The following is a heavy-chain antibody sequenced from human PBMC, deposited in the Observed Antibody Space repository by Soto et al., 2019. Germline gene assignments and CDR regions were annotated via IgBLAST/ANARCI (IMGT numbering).Heavy chain of an antibody. CDR3: AKMAFGSSSAYY. V-gene: IGHV4-30-4*01. J-gene: IGHJ4*02. CDR1: GGSISSGDYY. D-gene: IGHD6-6*01. Sequence: PSETLSLTCTVSGGSISSGDYYWGWIRQPPGKGLEWIGYISYTGYTYYNPSLQSRVTMSVDTSKNHFSLKLTSVTAADTAVYYCAKMAFGSSSAYYWGQGTLVTVSS. CDR2: ISYTGYT.